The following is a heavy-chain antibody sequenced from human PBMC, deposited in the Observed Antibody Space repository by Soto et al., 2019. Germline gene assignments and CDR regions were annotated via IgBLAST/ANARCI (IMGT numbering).Heavy chain of an antibody. V-gene: IGHV3-48*03. CDR3: ARGGYYDSSGYFEY. CDR2: ISSSGSTI. D-gene: IGHD3-22*01. CDR1: GFTFSSYE. J-gene: IGHJ4*02. Sequence: PGGSLRLSCAASGFTFSSYEMNWVRQAPGKGLEWVSHISSSGSTIYYADSVKGRFTISRDNAKNSLYLQMNSLRAEDTAVYYCARGGYYDSSGYFEYWGQGTLVTVSS.